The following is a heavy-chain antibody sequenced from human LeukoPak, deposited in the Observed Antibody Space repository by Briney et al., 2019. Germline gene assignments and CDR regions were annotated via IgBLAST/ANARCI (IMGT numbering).Heavy chain of an antibody. D-gene: IGHD5-18*01. J-gene: IGHJ6*02. CDR3: ARAGYSYGTYYYYYYGMDV. V-gene: IGHV3-11*01. CDR2: ISSSGNTI. Sequence: GGSLRLSCAASGFTFSDYYMSWIRQAPGKGLEWVSHISSSGNTIYYVDSVKGRFTISRDNAKNSLYLQMNSLRAEDTAVYYYARAGYSYGTYYYYYYGMDVWGQGTTVTVSS. CDR1: GFTFSDYY.